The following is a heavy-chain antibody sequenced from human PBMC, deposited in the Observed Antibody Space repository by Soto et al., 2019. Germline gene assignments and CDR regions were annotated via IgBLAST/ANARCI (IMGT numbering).Heavy chain of an antibody. CDR2: ISYDGSNK. Sequence: GGSLRLSCAASGFTFSSYAMHWVRQAPGKGLEWVAVISYDGSNKYYADSVKGRFTISRDNSKNTLYLQMNSLRAEDTAVYYCAREGTGSYYDSSGYDYWGQGTLVTVSS. J-gene: IGHJ4*02. CDR1: GFTFSSYA. D-gene: IGHD3-22*01. CDR3: AREGTGSYYDSSGYDY. V-gene: IGHV3-30*04.